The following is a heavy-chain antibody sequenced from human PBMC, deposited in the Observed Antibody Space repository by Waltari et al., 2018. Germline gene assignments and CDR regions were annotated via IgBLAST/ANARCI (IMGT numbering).Heavy chain of an antibody. Sequence: EVQLVESGGGLVQPGGSLRLSCVASGFTFSTYRIDWVRQAPGKGLVWVARINSHGSSTDSADSVKGRFTISRDNARNTLYLQMNSLRAEDTAVYYCARAGYYDRSGYYQDGSDIWGQGTMVIVSS. D-gene: IGHD3-22*01. CDR3: ARAGYYDRSGYYQDGSDI. J-gene: IGHJ3*02. V-gene: IGHV3-74*01. CDR2: INSHGSST. CDR1: GFTFSTYR.